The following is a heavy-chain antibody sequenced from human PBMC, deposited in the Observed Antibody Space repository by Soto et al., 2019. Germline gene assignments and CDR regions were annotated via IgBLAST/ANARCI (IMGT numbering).Heavy chain of an antibody. CDR1: GYTFTSYG. Sequence: ASVKVSCKDSGYTFTSYGISWVRQAPGQGLEWMGWISAYNGNTNYAQKLQGRVTMTTDTSTSTAYMELRSLRSDDTAVYYCARDRYMVTPHYYGMDVWGQGTTVTVSS. CDR3: ARDRYMVTPHYYGMDV. D-gene: IGHD5-18*01. J-gene: IGHJ6*02. V-gene: IGHV1-18*01. CDR2: ISAYNGNT.